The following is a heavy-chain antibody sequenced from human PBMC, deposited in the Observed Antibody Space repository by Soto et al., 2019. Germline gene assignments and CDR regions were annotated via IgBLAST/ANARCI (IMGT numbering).Heavy chain of an antibody. D-gene: IGHD1-26*01. CDR2: IKSKSDGGTA. CDR3: TTWSYSGY. CDR1: GFTFSTAW. V-gene: IGHV3-15*07. J-gene: IGHJ4*02. Sequence: EVQLVESGGGLVKPGGSLRLSCAASGFTFSTAWMNWVRQAPGKGLEWVGRIKSKSDGGTADYGAPVQGRFTISRDDSKNILYLQMSSLKSEDTAVYYCTTWSYSGYRGQGTLVTVSS.